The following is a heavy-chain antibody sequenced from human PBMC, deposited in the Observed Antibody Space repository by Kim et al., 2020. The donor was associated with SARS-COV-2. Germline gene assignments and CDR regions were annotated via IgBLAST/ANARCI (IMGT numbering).Heavy chain of an antibody. CDR2: ISYDGNNK. CDR3: TRGPPWGGFDD. J-gene: IGHJ4*02. D-gene: IGHD7-27*01. Sequence: GGSLRLSCAASRFTFSNFAMHWVRQAPGKGLEWVAVISYDGNNKYYADSVKGRFTISRDNSKNSLYLQMNSLRGEDTAVYYCTRGPPWGGFDDWGQGTLVTVSS. CDR1: RFTFSNFA. V-gene: IGHV3-30-3*01.